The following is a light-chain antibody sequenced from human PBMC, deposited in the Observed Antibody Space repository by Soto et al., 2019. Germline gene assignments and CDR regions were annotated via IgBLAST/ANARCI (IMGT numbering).Light chain of an antibody. CDR3: QQYNDWPPWT. V-gene: IGKV3-15*01. J-gene: IGKJ1*01. Sequence: ILRTQSPSTLSLTPGERATLSCRASQSVSSNLAWYQQKPGQAPRLIVYGTYTRATGIPARFSGSGSGTEFTLTISTLHSEDFAVYYCQQYNDWPPWTFGQGTKVYIK. CDR1: QSVSSN. CDR2: GTY.